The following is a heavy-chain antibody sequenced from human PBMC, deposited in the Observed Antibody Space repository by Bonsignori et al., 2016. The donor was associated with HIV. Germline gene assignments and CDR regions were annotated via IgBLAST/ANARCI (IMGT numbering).Heavy chain of an antibody. CDR3: ATPCGSITIFGVVLRVFDFDY. D-gene: IGHD3-3*01. CDR2: ISSSSSYI. Sequence: VRQMPGKGLEWVSSISSSSSYIYYADSVKGRFTISRDNAKNSLYLQMNSLRAEDTAVYYCATPCGSITIFGVVLRVFDFDYWGQGTLVTVSS. V-gene: IGHV3-21*01. J-gene: IGHJ4*02.